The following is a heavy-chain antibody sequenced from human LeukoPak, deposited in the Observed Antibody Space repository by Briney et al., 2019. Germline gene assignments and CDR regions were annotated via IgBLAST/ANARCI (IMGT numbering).Heavy chain of an antibody. D-gene: IGHD1-26*01. V-gene: IGHV3-74*01. CDR2: INTGGSTT. CDR1: GFTFSSYW. J-gene: IGHJ6*02. Sequence: GGSLRLSCAASGFTFSSYWMHWVRQAPGKGLVWVSRINTGGSTTDYADSVKGRFTISRDNSKNTLYLQMNSLRAEDTAVYYCARDRQGSYYNYYYYGMDVWGQGTTVTVSS. CDR3: ARDRQGSYYNYYYYGMDV.